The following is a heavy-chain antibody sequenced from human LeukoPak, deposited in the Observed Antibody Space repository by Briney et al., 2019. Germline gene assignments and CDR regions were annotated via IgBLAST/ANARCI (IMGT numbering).Heavy chain of an antibody. CDR2: ISGSGGDT. D-gene: IGHD3-10*01. CDR1: GLTFRSYA. J-gene: IGHJ4*02. V-gene: IGHV3-23*01. CDR3: AKPREGSGSYYKSFFDS. Sequence: GGSLRLSCAASGLTFRSYAISWVRKAPGKGLEWGSVISGSGGDTNSADSVKGRFTISRNNSKNTLYLQMNTLRAEDTAVYYCAKPREGSGSYYKSFFDSWGQGTLVTVSS.